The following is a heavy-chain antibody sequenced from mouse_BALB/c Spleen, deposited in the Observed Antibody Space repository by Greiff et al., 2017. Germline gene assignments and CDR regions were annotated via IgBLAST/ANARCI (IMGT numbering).Heavy chain of an antibody. CDR1: GYTFSSYW. CDR3: ARSTYGSTWFAY. V-gene: IGHV1-9*01. Sequence: VQLRQSGAELMKPGASVKISCKATGYTFSSYWIEWVKQRPGHGLEWIGEILPGSGSTNYNEKFKGKATFTADTSSNTAYMQLSSLTSEDSAVYYCARSTYGSTWFAYWGQGTLVTVSA. CDR2: ILPGSGST. D-gene: IGHD1-1*01. J-gene: IGHJ3*01.